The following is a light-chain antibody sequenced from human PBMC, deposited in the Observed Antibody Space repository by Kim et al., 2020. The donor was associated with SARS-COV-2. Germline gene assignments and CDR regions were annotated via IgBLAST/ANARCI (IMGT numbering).Light chain of an antibody. CDR1: QSISNY. V-gene: IGKV1-39*01. CDR3: QQSYSSPYT. Sequence: SASVGARATITCRASQSISNYLNWYQQKPGKAPKLLIYAASSLQSGVPSRFSGSGSGTDFTLTISSLQPEDFATYYCQQSYSSPYTFGQGTKLEIK. CDR2: AAS. J-gene: IGKJ2*01.